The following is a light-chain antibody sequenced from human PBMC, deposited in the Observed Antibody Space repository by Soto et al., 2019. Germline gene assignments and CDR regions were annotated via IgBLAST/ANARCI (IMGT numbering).Light chain of an antibody. CDR1: SSDVGVYNY. CDR3: SSYAGSNNVV. J-gene: IGLJ2*01. Sequence: QSALTQPPSASGSPGQSVTISCTGTSSDVGVYNYVSWYQQHPGKAPKLLIYEVSKRPSGVPDRFSGSKSGNTASLTVSGLQAXXEADFYCSSYAGSNNVVFGGGTKLTVL. V-gene: IGLV2-8*01. CDR2: EVS.